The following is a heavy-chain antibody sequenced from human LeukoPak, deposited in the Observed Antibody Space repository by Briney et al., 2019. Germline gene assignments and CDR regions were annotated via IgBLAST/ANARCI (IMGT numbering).Heavy chain of an antibody. CDR1: GGSISSYY. J-gene: IGHJ4*02. V-gene: IGHV4-59*08. CDR2: IYYSGST. D-gene: IGHD4-17*01. CDR3: ASLTTVTQGYFDS. Sequence: SETLSLTCTVPGGSISSYYWSCIRQPPRKGLEWIGYIYYSGSTNYNPSLKSRLTISVDASKNQFSLKLSSVTATDTAVYYCASLTTVTQGYFDSWGQGTLVTVSS.